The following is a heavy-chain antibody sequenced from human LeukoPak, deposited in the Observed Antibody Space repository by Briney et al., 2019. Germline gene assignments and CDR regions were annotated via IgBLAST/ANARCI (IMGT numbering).Heavy chain of an antibody. D-gene: IGHD5-18*01. CDR1: GYSFTGYY. Sequence: ASVKVSCNTSGYSFTGYYMHWVRQAPGQGLEWMGRINTNTGGTNYAQRFQGRVTVTRDTSISTAYMDLSRLRSDDTAVYYCARDLGYNYGYAFDIWGQGTMVTVSS. J-gene: IGHJ3*02. V-gene: IGHV1-2*06. CDR2: INTNTGGT. CDR3: ARDLGYNYGYAFDI.